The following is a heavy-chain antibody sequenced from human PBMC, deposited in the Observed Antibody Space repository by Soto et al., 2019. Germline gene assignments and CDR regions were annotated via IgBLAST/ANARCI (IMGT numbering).Heavy chain of an antibody. CDR1: GYSFTSYW. V-gene: IGHV5-10-1*01. J-gene: IGHJ6*02. CDR2: IDPSDSYT. Sequence: GESLKISCKGSGYSFTSYWISWVRQMPGKGLEWMGRIDPSDSYTNYSPSFQGHVTISADKSISTAYLQWSSLKASDTAMYYCARLSGTTSLYYYYGMDVWGQGTTVTVSS. D-gene: IGHD1-1*01. CDR3: ARLSGTTSLYYYYGMDV.